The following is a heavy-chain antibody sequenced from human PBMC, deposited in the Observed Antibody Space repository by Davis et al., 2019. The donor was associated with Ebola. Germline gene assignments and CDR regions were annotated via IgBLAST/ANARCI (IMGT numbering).Heavy chain of an antibody. CDR1: GYTFTSYY. CDR3: ARFGTEYYYDRGDY. J-gene: IGHJ4*02. D-gene: IGHD3-22*01. CDR2: INPSSGST. V-gene: IGHV1-46*01. Sequence: ASVKVSCKASGYTFTSYYMHWVRHAPGQGLEWMAIINPSSGSTTYAQKFQGRVTITRDTSASTAYMELSSLRSEDTAVYYCARFGTEYYYDRGDYWGQGTLVTVSS.